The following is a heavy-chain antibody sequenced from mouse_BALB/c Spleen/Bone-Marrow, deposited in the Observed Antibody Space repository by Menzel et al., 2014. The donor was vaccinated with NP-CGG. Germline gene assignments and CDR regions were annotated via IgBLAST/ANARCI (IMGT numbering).Heavy chain of an antibody. V-gene: IGHV1-54*03. CDR2: INPGSGGT. CDR1: GYAFTNYL. J-gene: IGHJ2*01. Sequence: VQLQQSGAKLVRPGTSVKVSCKASGYAFTNYLIEWFKQRPGQGLEWIGVINPGSGGTNFNEKFRGKATLTADKSSSTAYMQFNSLTSDDSAVYFCAREGYYGLDYLGQGTTLTVSS. D-gene: IGHD2-1*01. CDR3: AREGYYGLDY.